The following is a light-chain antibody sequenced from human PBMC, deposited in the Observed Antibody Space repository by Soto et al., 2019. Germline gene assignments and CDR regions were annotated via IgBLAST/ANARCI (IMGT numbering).Light chain of an antibody. CDR2: HAS. CDR3: QQYNSYS. Sequence: DIQMTQSPSTLPASLGDRVTITCRASQSIRNGLSCYQQKPGTAPKVLIYHASNLQSGVPSRFSGRGSGTEFTLTISSLQPDDFATYYCQQYNSYSFGQGTKVDI. V-gene: IGKV1-5*01. CDR1: QSIRNG. J-gene: IGKJ1*01.